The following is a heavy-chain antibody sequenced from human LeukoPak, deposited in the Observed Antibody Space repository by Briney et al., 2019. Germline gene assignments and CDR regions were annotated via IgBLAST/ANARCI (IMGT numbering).Heavy chain of an antibody. Sequence: ASVKVSCKASGYTFTGYYMHWVRQAPGQGLEWMGWINPNSGGTNYAQKFQGRVTMTRDTSISTAYMELSRLRSDDTAVYYCARDSSVSEQWLVPGYWGQGTLVTVSS. CDR2: INPNSGGT. CDR3: ARDSSVSEQWLVPGY. CDR1: GYTFTGYY. V-gene: IGHV1-2*02. D-gene: IGHD6-19*01. J-gene: IGHJ4*02.